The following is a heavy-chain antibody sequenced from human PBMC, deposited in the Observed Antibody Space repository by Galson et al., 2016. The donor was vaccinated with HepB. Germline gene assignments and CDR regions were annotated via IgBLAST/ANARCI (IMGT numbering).Heavy chain of an antibody. V-gene: IGHV4-4*02. Sequence: SLRLSCAASGFAFRTYSMNWVRQTPGKGLEWIGEIHHTGITNNNNPSLQSRVTMSVDKSKNQFSLEVSYVTAADAAVYYCACSTGLWKLDYWGQVILVTVSS. CDR3: ACSTGLWKLDY. J-gene: IGHJ4*02. CDR1: GFAFRTYSM. CDR2: IHHTGIT. D-gene: IGHD2-2*01.